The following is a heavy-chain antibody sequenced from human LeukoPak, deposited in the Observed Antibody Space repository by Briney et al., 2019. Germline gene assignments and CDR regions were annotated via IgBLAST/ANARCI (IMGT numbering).Heavy chain of an antibody. Sequence: PSETLSLTCTVSGGSISSSFWNWIRQPPGKRLEWIGYMYYRGSPNYNPSLRSRVTMSVDTSKNQLSLQLTSVTAADTAVYYCAGGGSGTYWVCYMDVWGKGTTVTVSS. CDR2: MYYRGSP. J-gene: IGHJ6*03. CDR1: GGSISSSF. CDR3: AGGGSGTYWVCYMDV. V-gene: IGHV4-59*01. D-gene: IGHD3-10*01.